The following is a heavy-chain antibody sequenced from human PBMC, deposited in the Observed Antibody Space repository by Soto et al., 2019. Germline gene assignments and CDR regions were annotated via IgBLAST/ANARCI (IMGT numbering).Heavy chain of an antibody. Sequence: EVQLVESGGGLVKPGGSLRLSCAASGFTFNDAWMSWVRQAPGKGLEWVGRIKSKTDGGTTDYAAPVKGRFTISRDDSKNTEYLQMNSLKTEDTAVYYCTTAIVVPRFAPWGQGPLVTVSS. D-gene: IGHD2-2*01. CDR3: TTAIVVPRFAP. CDR1: GFTFNDAW. J-gene: IGHJ5*02. V-gene: IGHV3-15*01. CDR2: IKSKTDGGTT.